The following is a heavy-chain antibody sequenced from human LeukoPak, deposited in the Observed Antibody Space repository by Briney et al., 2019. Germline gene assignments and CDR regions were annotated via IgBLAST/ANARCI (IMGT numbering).Heavy chain of an antibody. CDR3: ATYAGSSSKYFQH. CDR1: GYSFTSYW. D-gene: IGHD3-10*01. V-gene: IGHV5-51*01. CDR2: INPGDSDT. J-gene: IGHJ1*01. Sequence: GESLKISCKGSGYSFTSYWIGWVRQMPGKGLEWLGIINPGDSDTRYSPSFQGQVTISADKSISTANLQWSSLKASDTAMYYCATYAGSSSKYFQHWGQGTLVTVSS.